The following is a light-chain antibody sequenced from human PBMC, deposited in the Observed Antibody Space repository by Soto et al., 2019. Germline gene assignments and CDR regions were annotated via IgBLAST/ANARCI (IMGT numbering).Light chain of an antibody. J-gene: IGKJ2*01. CDR2: DAS. Sequence: DIQMTQSPSTLSASVGDRVTITCRASQSITNCLAWYQQKPGRAPKLLIYDASSLESGVPSRFSGSGSGTEFTLTISSLQPEDFATYYCQQYNSYPYTFGQGTKLEIK. CDR3: QQYNSYPYT. CDR1: QSITNC. V-gene: IGKV1-5*01.